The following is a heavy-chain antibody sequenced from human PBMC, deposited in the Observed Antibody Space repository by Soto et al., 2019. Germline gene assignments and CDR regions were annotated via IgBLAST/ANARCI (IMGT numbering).Heavy chain of an antibody. Sequence: ASVKVSCKASGYTFTAYYIHWVRQAPGQGLEWMGWIYPASGVTNSAQKFRGRVTMTRDTSNRTAYMELSRLTSDDTAIYFCARVAARRRNWFDPWGQGTLVTVSS. J-gene: IGHJ5*02. D-gene: IGHD1-26*01. CDR3: ARVAARRRNWFDP. CDR2: IYPASGVT. V-gene: IGHV1-2*02. CDR1: GYTFTAYY.